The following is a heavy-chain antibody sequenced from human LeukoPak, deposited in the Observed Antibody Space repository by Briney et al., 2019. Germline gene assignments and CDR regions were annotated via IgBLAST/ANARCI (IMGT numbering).Heavy chain of an antibody. J-gene: IGHJ4*02. V-gene: IGHV3-23*01. CDR3: AKPAKTDYADY. Sequence: PGGSLRLSCAASGFTFSSYCMNWVRQAPGKGLEWVSSINTSGGSTYYADSVKGRFTISRDNSKSTLYLQMNSLRAADTALYYCAKPAKTDYADYWGQGTLVTVSS. CDR2: INTSGGST. D-gene: IGHD1-14*01. CDR1: GFTFSSYC.